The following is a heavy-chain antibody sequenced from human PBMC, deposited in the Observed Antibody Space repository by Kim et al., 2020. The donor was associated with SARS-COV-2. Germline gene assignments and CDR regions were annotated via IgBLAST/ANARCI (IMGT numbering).Heavy chain of an antibody. J-gene: IGHJ4*02. V-gene: IGHV4-61*01. CDR2: IYYSGST. D-gene: IGHD3-10*01. Sequence: SETLSLTCTVSGGSVSSGSYYWSWIRQPPGKGLEWIGYIYYSGSTNHNPSLKSRVTMSVDTSKNQFSLKLRSVTAADTALYYCARVRQYFYGSGTEPDYWGQGTLVTVSS. CDR3: ARVRQYFYGSGTEPDY. CDR1: GGSVSSGSYY.